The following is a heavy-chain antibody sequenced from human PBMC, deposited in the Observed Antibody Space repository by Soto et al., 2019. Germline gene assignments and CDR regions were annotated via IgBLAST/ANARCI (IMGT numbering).Heavy chain of an antibody. J-gene: IGHJ6*02. V-gene: IGHV3-21*01. CDR1: GFTFSSYS. CDR2: ISSSSSYI. CDR3: ARGTAGTGPYYYGMDV. D-gene: IGHD6-13*01. Sequence: GGSLRLSCAASGFTFSSYSMNWVRQAPGKGLEWVSSISSSSSYIYYADSVKGRFTISRDNAKNSLYLQMNSLRAEDTAVYYCARGTAGTGPYYYGMDVWGQGTTVTVSS.